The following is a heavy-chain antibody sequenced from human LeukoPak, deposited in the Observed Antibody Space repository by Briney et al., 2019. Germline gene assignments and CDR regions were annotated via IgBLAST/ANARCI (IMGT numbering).Heavy chain of an antibody. J-gene: IGHJ4*02. V-gene: IGHV4-38-2*02. CDR3: ATLLGEQLVFDY. Sequence: SETLSLTCSVSGYSISSGYYWGWIRQPPGKGLEWIGSIYYSGSTYYNPSLKSRVTISVDTSKNQFSLKLSSVTAADTAVYYCATLLGEQLVFDYWGQGTLVTVSS. D-gene: IGHD6-6*01. CDR2: IYYSGST. CDR1: GYSISSGYY.